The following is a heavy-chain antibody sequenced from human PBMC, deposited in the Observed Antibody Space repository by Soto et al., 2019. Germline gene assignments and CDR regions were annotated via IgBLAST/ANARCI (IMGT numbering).Heavy chain of an antibody. J-gene: IGHJ6*02. CDR3: ARVTVRGQYYYGMDV. Sequence: SETLSLTCTVSGGSVSSGSYYWSWIRQPPAKGLEWIGYIYYSGSTHYNPSLKSRVTISVDTSKNQFSLKLSSVTAADTAVYYCARVTVRGQYYYGMDVWGQGTTVTVSS. V-gene: IGHV4-61*01. CDR1: GGSVSSGSYY. D-gene: IGHD3-10*01. CDR2: IYYSGST.